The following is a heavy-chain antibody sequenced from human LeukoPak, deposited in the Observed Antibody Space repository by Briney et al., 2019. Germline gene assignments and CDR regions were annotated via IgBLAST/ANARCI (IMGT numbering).Heavy chain of an antibody. CDR2: INPNSGGT. D-gene: IGHD3-22*01. V-gene: IGHV1-2*02. CDR1: GYTFTNYA. Sequence: ASVKVSCKASGYTFTNYAMNWVRQAPGQGLEWMGWINPNSGGTNYAQKFQGRVTMTRDTSITTAYMELSRLRSDDTAVYYCARDHDFGYYESSGYFYIWGQGTMVTVSS. J-gene: IGHJ3*02. CDR3: ARDHDFGYYESSGYFYI.